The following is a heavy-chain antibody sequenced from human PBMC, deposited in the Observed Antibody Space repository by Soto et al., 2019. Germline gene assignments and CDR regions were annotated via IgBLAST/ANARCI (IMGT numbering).Heavy chain of an antibody. V-gene: IGHV1-3*01. D-gene: IGHD3-9*01. Sequence: ASVKVSCKASGYTFTSYAMHWVRQAPGQRLEWMGWINAGNGNTKYSQKFQGRVTITRDTSASTAYMELSSLRSEDTAVYYCARDYDILTGYDYYYYMDVWGKGTTVTV. CDR3: ARDYDILTGYDYYYYMDV. J-gene: IGHJ6*03. CDR2: INAGNGNT. CDR1: GYTFTSYA.